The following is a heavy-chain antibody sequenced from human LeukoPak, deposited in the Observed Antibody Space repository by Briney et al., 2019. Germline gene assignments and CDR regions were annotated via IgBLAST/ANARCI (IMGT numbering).Heavy chain of an antibody. Sequence: GGSLRLSCAASGFTFSNAWMSWVRQARGKGLEWVGHIKSKTDGGTTDYAAPVKGRFTISRDDSKDTLYLQMNSLTTEDTAVYYCMTGVVPVATPPVWGQGTTVTVSS. D-gene: IGHD2-2*01. CDR3: MTGVVPVATPPV. J-gene: IGHJ6*02. CDR2: IKSKTDGGTT. CDR1: GFTFSNAW. V-gene: IGHV3-15*01.